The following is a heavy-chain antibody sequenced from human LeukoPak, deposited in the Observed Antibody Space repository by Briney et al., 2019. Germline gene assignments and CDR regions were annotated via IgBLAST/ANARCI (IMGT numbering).Heavy chain of an antibody. Sequence: PSETLSLTCGVSGGSISSTNWWSWVRQPPGQGLEWIGEISLSGLTNYNPSLNSRVTISVVTSKNQFSLSLSSVTAADTAVYYCARGPRLVAAYGMDVWGQGTTVTVSS. CDR1: GGSISSTNW. J-gene: IGHJ6*02. CDR2: ISLSGLT. CDR3: ARGPRLVAAYGMDV. D-gene: IGHD2-15*01. V-gene: IGHV4-4*02.